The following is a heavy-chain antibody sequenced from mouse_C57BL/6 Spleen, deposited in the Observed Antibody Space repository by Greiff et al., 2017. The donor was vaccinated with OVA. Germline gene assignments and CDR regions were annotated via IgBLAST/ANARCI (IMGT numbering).Heavy chain of an antibody. CDR3: ASSSYDYDDLWYFDV. V-gene: IGHV3-6*01. CDR1: GYSITSGYY. J-gene: IGHJ1*03. CDR2: ISYDGSN. Sequence: DVKLQESGPGLVKPSQSLSLTCSVTGYSITSGYYWNWIRQFPGNKLEWMGYISYDGSNNYNPSLKNRISITRDTSKNQFFLKLNSVTTEDTATYYCASSSYDYDDLWYFDVWGTGTTVTVSS. D-gene: IGHD2-4*01.